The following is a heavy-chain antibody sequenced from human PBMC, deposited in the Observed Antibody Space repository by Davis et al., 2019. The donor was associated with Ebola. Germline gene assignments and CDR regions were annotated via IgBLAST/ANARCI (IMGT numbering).Heavy chain of an antibody. CDR3: AREDIAVAGPDY. Sequence: ASVKVSCKASGYTFTGYYMHWVRQAPGQGLEWMGWINPNSGGTNYAQKFQGWVTMTRDTSISTAYMELSRLRSDDTAVYYCAREDIAVAGPDYWGQGTLVTVSS. D-gene: IGHD6-19*01. CDR2: INPNSGGT. CDR1: GYTFTGYY. V-gene: IGHV1-2*04. J-gene: IGHJ4*02.